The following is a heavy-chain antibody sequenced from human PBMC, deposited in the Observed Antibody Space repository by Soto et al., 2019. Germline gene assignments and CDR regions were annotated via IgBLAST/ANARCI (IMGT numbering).Heavy chain of an antibody. CDR1: GFTFSTYD. CDR3: ARQGAYWHGGGGWLDP. Sequence: EVQLVESGGGLVQPGGSLRLSCAASGFTFSTYDMHWVRQATGKGLELVSSIGTEHDAYYPDSVKGRFTISRENAKNSLYLKMNSPPAGDTAVYYCARQGAYWHGGGGWLDPWGQGTLVTVSS. V-gene: IGHV3-13*01. CDR2: IGTEHDA. J-gene: IGHJ5*02. D-gene: IGHD2-8*02.